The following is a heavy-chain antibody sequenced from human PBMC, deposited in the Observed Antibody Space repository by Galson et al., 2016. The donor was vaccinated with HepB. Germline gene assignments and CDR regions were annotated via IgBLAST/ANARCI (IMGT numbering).Heavy chain of an antibody. Sequence: LSLTCAIYGGSFSGYYWNWIRQPPGKGLEWIGEINLSGNTNYNPSLKSRVTISLDTSKNQFSLKVSSVTAADTAVYYCARGNVIFGVVNPAFDYWGQGTLITVSS. J-gene: IGHJ4*02. CDR2: INLSGNT. CDR1: GGSFSGYY. CDR3: ARGNVIFGVVNPAFDY. V-gene: IGHV4-34*01. D-gene: IGHD3-3*01.